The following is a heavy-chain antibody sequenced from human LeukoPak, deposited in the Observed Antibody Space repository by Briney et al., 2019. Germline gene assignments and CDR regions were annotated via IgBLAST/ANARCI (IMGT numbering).Heavy chain of an antibody. D-gene: IGHD3-22*01. CDR2: ISAYNGNT. CDR1: GYTFTSYG. Sequence: ASVKASCKASGYTFTSYGISWVRQAPGQGLEWMGWISAYNGNTNYAQKLQGRVTMTTDTSTSTAYMELRSLRSDDTAVYYCARVGYYYDSSGYHYYYGMDVWGQGTTVTVSS. V-gene: IGHV1-18*01. CDR3: ARVGYYYDSSGYHYYYGMDV. J-gene: IGHJ6*02.